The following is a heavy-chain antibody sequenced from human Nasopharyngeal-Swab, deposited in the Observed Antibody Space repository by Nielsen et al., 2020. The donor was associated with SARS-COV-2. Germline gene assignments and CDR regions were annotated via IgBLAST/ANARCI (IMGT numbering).Heavy chain of an antibody. CDR2: IIPIFGTA. J-gene: IGHJ3*02. V-gene: IGHV1-69*01. CDR3: ARKIAAAALVVDAFDI. Sequence: WVRQAPGQGLEWMGGIIPIFGTANYAQKFQGRVTITADESTSTAYMELSSLRSEDTAVYYCARKIAAAALVVDAFDIWGQGTMVTVSS. D-gene: IGHD6-13*01.